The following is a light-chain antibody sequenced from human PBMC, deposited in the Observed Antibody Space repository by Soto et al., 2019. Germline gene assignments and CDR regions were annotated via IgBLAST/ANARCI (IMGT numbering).Light chain of an antibody. Sequence: EIVLTQSPCTLSLSPGERATLSCRASQSVSSNYLAWYQHKPGQAPRLLIYGASSRATGIPDRFSGSGSGTDFTLTISRLEPEDFALYYCQQYCTSLYTFGQGTKLEIK. CDR2: GAS. V-gene: IGKV3-20*01. CDR1: QSVSSNY. J-gene: IGKJ2*01. CDR3: QQYCTSLYT.